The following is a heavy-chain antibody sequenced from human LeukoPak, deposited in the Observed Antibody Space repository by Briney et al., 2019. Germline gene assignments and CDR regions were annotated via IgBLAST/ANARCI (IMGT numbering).Heavy chain of an antibody. V-gene: IGHV2-5*02. D-gene: IGHD3-10*01. J-gene: IGHJ3*02. CDR1: GFSLSTSGVG. Sequence: SGPTLVNPTQTLTLTCTFSGFSLSTSGVGVGWIRQPPGKALEWLALIYWDDDKRYSPSLKSRLTITKDTSKNQVVLTMTNMDPVDTATYYCAHNGPGIDWFGELCAFDIWGQGTMVTVSS. CDR2: IYWDDDK. CDR3: AHNGPGIDWFGELCAFDI.